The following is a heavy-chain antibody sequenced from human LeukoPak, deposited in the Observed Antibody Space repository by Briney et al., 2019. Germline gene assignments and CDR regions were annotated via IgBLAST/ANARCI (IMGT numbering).Heavy chain of an antibody. Sequence: PSETLSLTCTVSGGSISSYYWSWIRQPPGKGLEWIGYIYTSGSTNYNPSLKSRVTMSVDTSKNQFSLKLSSVTAADTAVYYCARSGIAVAGTAFDYWGQGTLVTVSS. CDR3: ARSGIAVAGTAFDY. J-gene: IGHJ4*02. CDR1: GGSISSYY. D-gene: IGHD6-19*01. V-gene: IGHV4-4*09. CDR2: IYTSGST.